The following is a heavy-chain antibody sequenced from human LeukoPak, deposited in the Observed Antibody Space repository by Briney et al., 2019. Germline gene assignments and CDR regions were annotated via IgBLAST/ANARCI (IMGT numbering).Heavy chain of an antibody. Sequence: SETLSLTCAVYGGSFSGYYWSWIRQPPGKGLEWIGSIYYSGSTYYNPSLKSRVTISVDTSKNQFSLKLSSVTAADTAVYYCARARSSWLPFDYWGQGTLVTVSS. CDR2: IYYSGST. D-gene: IGHD6-13*01. CDR1: GGSFSGYY. CDR3: ARARSSWLPFDY. J-gene: IGHJ4*02. V-gene: IGHV4-34*01.